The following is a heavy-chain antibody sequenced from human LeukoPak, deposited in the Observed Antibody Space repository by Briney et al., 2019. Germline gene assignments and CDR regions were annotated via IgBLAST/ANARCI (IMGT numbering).Heavy chain of an antibody. CDR2: INPSSGGT. CDR1: GYTFTGYY. V-gene: IGHV1-2*02. D-gene: IGHD3-3*01. CDR3: ARAGPIFGVVITPFVY. Sequence: PSVTVSCKASGYTFTGYYMHWVRPAPGQGLEWVGWINPSSGGTNYAQKFQGRVTMTRDTSISTAYMELSRLRSDDTAVDYCARAGPIFGVVITPFVYWGQGTLVTVSS. J-gene: IGHJ4*02.